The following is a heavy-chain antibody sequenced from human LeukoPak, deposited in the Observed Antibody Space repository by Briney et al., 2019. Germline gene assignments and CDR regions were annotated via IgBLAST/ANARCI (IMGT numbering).Heavy chain of an antibody. CDR3: AKPPKTGNRITMVRGVIRVDYFDY. V-gene: IGHV1-46*01. D-gene: IGHD3-10*01. CDR2: ISPSGGST. Sequence: ASVKVSCKAFGYTFTSNYMHWVRQAPGQGPEWMGVISPSGGSTTYAQKFQGRVTLTRDMSTSTDYLELSSLRSEDTAVYYCAKPPKTGNRITMVRGVIRVDYFDYWGQGTLVTVSS. J-gene: IGHJ4*02. CDR1: GYTFTSNY.